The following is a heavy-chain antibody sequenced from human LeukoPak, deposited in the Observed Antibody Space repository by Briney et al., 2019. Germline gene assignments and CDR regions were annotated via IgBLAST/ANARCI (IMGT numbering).Heavy chain of an antibody. CDR3: AGASAAAARKGPKTGWFDP. J-gene: IGHJ5*02. CDR2: IYYSGST. D-gene: IGHD6-13*01. CDR1: GGSISSSSYY. Sequence: PSETLSLTCTVSGGSISSSSYYWGWIRQPPGKGLEWIGSIYYSGSTYYNPSLKSRVTISVDTSKNQFSLKLSSVTAADTAVYYCAGASAAAARKGPKTGWFDPWGQGTLVTVSS. V-gene: IGHV4-39*07.